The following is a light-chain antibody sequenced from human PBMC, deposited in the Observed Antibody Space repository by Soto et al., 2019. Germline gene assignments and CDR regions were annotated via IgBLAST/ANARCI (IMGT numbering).Light chain of an antibody. CDR1: QFVTSGH. CDR3: QQYGSSVT. J-gene: IGKJ5*01. V-gene: IGKV3-20*01. Sequence: EIVLTQSPGTLSVSSGEGATLSCRASQFVTSGHLAWYQQKPGQAPRLLIYDASTRATGIPDRFSGSGSGTDFSLTISRLEPEDFAVYYCQQYGSSVTFGQVTRLEIK. CDR2: DAS.